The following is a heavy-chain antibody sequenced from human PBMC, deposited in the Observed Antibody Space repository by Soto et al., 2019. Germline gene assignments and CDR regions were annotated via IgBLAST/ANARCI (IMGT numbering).Heavy chain of an antibody. J-gene: IGHJ4*02. CDR2: INHSGST. CDR3: ARFLDPGTTSAAVDY. D-gene: IGHD1-7*01. Sequence: QVQLPQWGAGLLKPSETLSLTCAVYGGSFSGYYWSWIRQPPGQGLEWIGEINHSGSTNYNPSLKSRVPISVDTSRNQFSLTMSSRTAADTAVYYCARFLDPGTTSAAVDYWGQGTLGTFSS. CDR1: GGSFSGYY. V-gene: IGHV4-34*02.